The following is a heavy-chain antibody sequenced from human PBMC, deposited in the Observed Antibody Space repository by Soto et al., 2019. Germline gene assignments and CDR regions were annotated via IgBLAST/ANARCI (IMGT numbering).Heavy chain of an antibody. V-gene: IGHV1-69*02. CDR1: GGTFHNYI. Sequence: QVQLVQSGAEVKKPGSSVKVSCKASGGTFHNYIINWVRQAPGQGLEWMGRIIPMLGQASYAQKFQGRVTITADKSTSTAYMELSSLRSEVTAVDYCARSEGLYFWEDDFDSWGQGTPVTASS. CDR3: ARSEGLYFWEDDFDS. D-gene: IGHD3-10*01. J-gene: IGHJ4*02. CDR2: IIPMLGQA.